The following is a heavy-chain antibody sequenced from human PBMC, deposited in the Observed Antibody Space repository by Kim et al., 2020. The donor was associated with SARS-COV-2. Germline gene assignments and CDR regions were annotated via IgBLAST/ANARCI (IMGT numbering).Heavy chain of an antibody. CDR1: GYKFTSYW. Sequence: GESLKISCQGSGYKFTSYWIGWVRHMPGKGLEWMGIIYPGDSDTRYSPSFQGQVTISADKFISTVYLQWNSLKASDTAMYYCVRHSKGNSTFNLHFYYAIDVWSQGTTVTVSS. J-gene: IGHJ6*02. CDR2: IYPGDSDT. V-gene: IGHV5-51*01. D-gene: IGHD3-22*01. CDR3: VRHSKGNSTFNLHFYYAIDV.